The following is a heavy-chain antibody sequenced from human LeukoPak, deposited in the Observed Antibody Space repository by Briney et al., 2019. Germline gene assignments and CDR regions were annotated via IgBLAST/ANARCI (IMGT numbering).Heavy chain of an antibody. CDR3: ARHGAQQLEHWYFDL. CDR2: MSYTGST. D-gene: IGHD6-13*01. CDR1: GVSINTYS. V-gene: IGHV4-59*08. Sequence: SETLSLTCTVSGVSINTYSWSWVRQPPGKGLEWIGYMSYTGSTNYNPSLKSRVTISVDTSKNQFSLKLSSVTAADTAVYYCARHGAQQLEHWYFDLWGRGTLVTVSS. J-gene: IGHJ2*01.